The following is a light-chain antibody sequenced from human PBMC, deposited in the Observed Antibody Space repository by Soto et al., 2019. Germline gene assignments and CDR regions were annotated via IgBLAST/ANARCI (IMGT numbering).Light chain of an antibody. CDR2: DAS. V-gene: IGKV3-20*01. Sequence: EIVLTQSPGTLSLSPGERATLSCRASQSVRSDYLAWYQQKPGQAPRLLIYDASSRATGIPDRFSSSGSGTDFTLTISRLEPEDFTVYFCQQYGSLPETFGQGTKVEIK. J-gene: IGKJ1*01. CDR3: QQYGSLPET. CDR1: QSVRSDY.